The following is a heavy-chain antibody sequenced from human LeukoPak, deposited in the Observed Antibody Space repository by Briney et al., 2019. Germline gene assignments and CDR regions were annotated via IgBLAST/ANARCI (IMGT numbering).Heavy chain of an antibody. CDR2: ISSNGGST. Sequence: GGSLRLSCSASGFTFSSCAMHWVRQAPGKGLEYVSAISSNGGSTYYADSVKGRFTISRDNSKNTLYLQMSSLRAEDTAVYYCVKGTVRGVIITSWFDPWGQGTLVTVSS. CDR3: VKGTVRGVIITSWFDP. J-gene: IGHJ5*02. V-gene: IGHV3-64D*06. D-gene: IGHD3-10*01. CDR1: GFTFSSCA.